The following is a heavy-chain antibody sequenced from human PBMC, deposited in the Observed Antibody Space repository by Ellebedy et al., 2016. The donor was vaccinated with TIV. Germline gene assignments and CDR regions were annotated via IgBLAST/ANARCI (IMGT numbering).Heavy chain of an antibody. D-gene: IGHD6-13*01. CDR2: IYYSGST. CDR1: GGSISSYY. J-gene: IGHJ6*03. Sequence: GSLRLXXTVSGGSISSYYWSWIRQPPGKGLEWIGYIYYSGSTNYNPSLKSRVTISVDTSKNQFSLKLSSVTAADTAVYYCARSPRRGSSWYYYYYYMDVWGKGTTVTVSS. CDR3: ARSPRRGSSWYYYYYYMDV. V-gene: IGHV4-59*13.